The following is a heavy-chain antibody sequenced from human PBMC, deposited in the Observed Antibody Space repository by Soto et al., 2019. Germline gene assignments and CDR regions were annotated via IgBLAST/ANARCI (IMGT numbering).Heavy chain of an antibody. D-gene: IGHD2-15*01. CDR2: ISPKSTYR. CDR1: RFPFTDYY. Sequence: PGGSLRLSCPTSRFPFTDYYMSWIRQAPGKGLEWLSHISPKSTYRNYADSVKGRFTVSREKTKSSLFLQMNSLGVEDTAVYYCVRGGGGGLFEHWGQGVLVTVSS. V-gene: IGHV3-11*06. J-gene: IGHJ4*02. CDR3: VRGGGGGLFEH.